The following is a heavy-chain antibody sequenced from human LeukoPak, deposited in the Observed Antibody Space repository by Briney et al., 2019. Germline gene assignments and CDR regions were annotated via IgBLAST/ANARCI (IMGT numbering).Heavy chain of an antibody. CDR1: GGSFSGYY. CDR3: ARDSSGWYHWFDP. V-gene: IGHV4-34*01. J-gene: IGHJ5*02. D-gene: IGHD6-19*01. CDR2: INHSGST. Sequence: SETLSLTCAVYGGSFSGYYWSWIRQPPGKGLEWIGEINHSGSTNYNPSLKSRVTISVDTSKNQFSLTLSSVTAADTAVYYCARDSSGWYHWFDPWGQGTLVTVSS.